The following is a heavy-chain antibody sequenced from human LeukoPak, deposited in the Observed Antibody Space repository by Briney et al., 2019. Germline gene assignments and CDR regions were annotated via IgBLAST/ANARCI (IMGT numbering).Heavy chain of an antibody. CDR3: ARDRDSSGYNYYFDY. CDR1: GFTFSDYY. CDR2: IWYDGTNE. J-gene: IGHJ4*02. Sequence: GGSLRLSCAASGFTFSDYYMNWVRQAPGKGLEWVAVIWYDGTNEYYTDSVKGRFTISRDNSENTLYLQMNRLSAEDTAVYYCARDRDSSGYNYYFDYWGQGTLVTVSS. V-gene: IGHV3-33*08. D-gene: IGHD3-22*01.